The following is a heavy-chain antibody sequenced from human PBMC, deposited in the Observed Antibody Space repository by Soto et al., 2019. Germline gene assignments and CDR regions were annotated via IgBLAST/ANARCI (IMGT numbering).Heavy chain of an antibody. J-gene: IGHJ6*03. CDR3: ARQGREYYDFFSGGDYYYYYMDV. CDR2: IYPGDSDT. V-gene: IGHV5-51*01. CDR1: GYSFTSYW. Sequence: GESLKISCKGSGYSFTSYWIGWVRQMPGKGLEWMGIIYPGDSDTRYSPSFQGQVTISADKSISTAYLQWSSLKASDTAMYYCARQGREYYDFFSGGDYYYYYMDVCGKGTTVTVSS. D-gene: IGHD3-3*01.